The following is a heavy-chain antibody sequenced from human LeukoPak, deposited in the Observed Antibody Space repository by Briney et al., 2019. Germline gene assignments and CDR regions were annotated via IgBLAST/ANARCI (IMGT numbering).Heavy chain of an antibody. J-gene: IGHJ5*02. D-gene: IGHD3-22*01. CDR1: GGSFSGYY. CDR3: ARGKRITMIVVPLNWFDP. V-gene: IGHV4-34*01. CDR2: INHSGST. Sequence: SETLPLTCAVYGGSFSGYYWSWIRQPPGKGLGWIGEINHSGSTNYNPSLKSRVTISVDTSKNQFSLKLSSVTAADTAVYYCARGKRITMIVVPLNWFDPWGQGTLVTVSS.